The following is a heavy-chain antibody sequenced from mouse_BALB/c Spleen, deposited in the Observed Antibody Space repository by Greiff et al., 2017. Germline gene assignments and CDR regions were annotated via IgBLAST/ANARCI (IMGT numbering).Heavy chain of an antibody. CDR1: GFTFSSFG. D-gene: IGHD1-1*01. J-gene: IGHJ4*01. Sequence: EVQGVESGGGLVQPGGSRKLSCAASGFTFSSFGMHWVRQAPEKGLEWVAYISSGSSTIYYADTVKGRFTISRDNPKNTLFLQMTSLRSEDTAMYYCARRPFLTTVVATGAMDYWGQGTSVTVSS. CDR3: ARRPFLTTVVATGAMDY. CDR2: ISSGSSTI. V-gene: IGHV5-17*02.